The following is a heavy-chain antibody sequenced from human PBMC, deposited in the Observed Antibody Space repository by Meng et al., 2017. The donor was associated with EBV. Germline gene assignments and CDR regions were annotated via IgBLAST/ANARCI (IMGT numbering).Heavy chain of an antibody. J-gene: IGHJ1*01. CDR1: GFVFTLFF. D-gene: IGHD6-19*01. Sequence: QVAVVVAGAGGEKPGGAAEVSRQTCGFVFTLFFVHWGLQAPGRRGGGWGCINGARGNKQYSQKFRGRVNITRDTSASTAYMELSSLTSEDTAVYYCAGGGGWLRPLSPWGQGTLVTVSS. CDR3: AGGGGWLRPLSP. V-gene: IGHV1-3*01. CDR2: INGARGNK.